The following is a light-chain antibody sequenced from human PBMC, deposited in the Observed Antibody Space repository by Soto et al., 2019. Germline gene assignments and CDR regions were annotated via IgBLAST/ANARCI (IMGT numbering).Light chain of an antibody. J-gene: IGKJ1*01. V-gene: IGKV3-20*01. CDR1: QSVSNY. CDR3: HQYGGSPQT. CDR2: GAS. Sequence: ESVLTQSAGTLSLYPGERATLSCRASQSVSNYLAWYQRKPGQAPRLLIYGASSRATGIPDRFSGSGSGTDFTLTISRLEPEDFAVYYCHQYGGSPQTFGQGTKVDIK.